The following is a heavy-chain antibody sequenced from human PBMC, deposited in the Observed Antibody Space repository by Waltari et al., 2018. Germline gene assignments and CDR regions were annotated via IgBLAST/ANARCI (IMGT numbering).Heavy chain of an antibody. CDR3: ARDRRDAFDI. D-gene: IGHD6-6*01. V-gene: IGHV3-30*01. J-gene: IGHJ3*02. Sequence: SVNGRFTISRDNSKNTLYLQMNSLRREDTAVYYCARDRRDAFDIWGQGTMVTVSS.